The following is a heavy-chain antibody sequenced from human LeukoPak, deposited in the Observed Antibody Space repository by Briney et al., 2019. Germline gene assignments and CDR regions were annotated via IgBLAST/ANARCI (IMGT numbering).Heavy chain of an antibody. CDR1: GGSISSSSYY. CDR3: ARHGPYWAVAGPEEI. D-gene: IGHD6-19*01. J-gene: IGHJ3*02. Sequence: SETLSLTCTVSGGSISSSSYYWGGIRQPPGKGLEWSGSIYYSGSTYYNPSLKSRVTISVDTSKNQFSLKLSSVTAADTAVYYCARHGPYWAVAGPEEIWGQGTMVTVSS. CDR2: IYYSGST. V-gene: IGHV4-39*01.